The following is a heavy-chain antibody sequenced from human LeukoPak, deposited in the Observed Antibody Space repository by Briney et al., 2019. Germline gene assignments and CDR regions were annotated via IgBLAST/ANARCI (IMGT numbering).Heavy chain of an antibody. J-gene: IGHJ4*02. CDR2: ISGSGGST. Sequence: GGSLGLSCAASGFTFSSYAMSWVRQAPGKGLEWVSAISGSGGSTYYADSVKGRFTISRDNSKNTLYLQMNSLRAEDTAVYYCAKDLGWLQMNYWGQGTLVTVSS. CDR1: GFTFSSYA. V-gene: IGHV3-23*01. CDR3: AKDLGWLQMNY. D-gene: IGHD5-24*01.